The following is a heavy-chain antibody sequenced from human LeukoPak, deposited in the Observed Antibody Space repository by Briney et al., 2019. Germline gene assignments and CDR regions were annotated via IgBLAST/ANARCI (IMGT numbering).Heavy chain of an antibody. CDR1: GFTFSHYA. Sequence: GGSLRLSCAASGFTFSHYAMSWVRQAPGKGLEWVSAISGDGVSTYYADSVKGLFTISRDNSKSTVYLQMSSLRAEDTAIYYCAKDYEASTSWREFFDFWGQGTLVTVYS. D-gene: IGHD6-13*01. J-gene: IGHJ4*02. V-gene: IGHV3-23*01. CDR3: AKDYEASTSWREFFDF. CDR2: ISGDGVST.